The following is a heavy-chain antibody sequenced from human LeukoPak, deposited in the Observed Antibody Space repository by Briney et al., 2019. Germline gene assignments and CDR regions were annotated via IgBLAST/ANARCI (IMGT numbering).Heavy chain of an antibody. J-gene: IGHJ4*02. CDR3: ARTTQDIGSPFDS. CDR1: RYTFTTYW. CDR2: IYAADSVT. D-gene: IGHD2-15*01. Sequence: GESLKISCKGSRYTFTTYWIVCVRQIPGKALEWMFIIYAADSVTKYSPSFECEFTISADRSRSAAYLQWLGLKESDSAMYYCARTTQDIGSPFDSWGLGSLVTVSS. V-gene: IGHV5-51*01.